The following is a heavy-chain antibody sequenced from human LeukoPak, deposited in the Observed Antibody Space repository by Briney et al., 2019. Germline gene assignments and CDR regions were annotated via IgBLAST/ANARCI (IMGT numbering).Heavy chain of an antibody. Sequence: PSGTLSLTCAVSGGSIRSINWWSWVRQPPGKGLEWIGEIYHSGSTDYNPSLESRVTISLDKSKNQFSLKLSSVTAADTAVYYCARGFYGSGSYSSPGFHAFDIWGQGTMVTVSS. V-gene: IGHV4-4*02. J-gene: IGHJ3*02. CDR2: IYHSGST. D-gene: IGHD3-10*01. CDR1: GGSIRSINW. CDR3: ARGFYGSGSYSSPGFHAFDI.